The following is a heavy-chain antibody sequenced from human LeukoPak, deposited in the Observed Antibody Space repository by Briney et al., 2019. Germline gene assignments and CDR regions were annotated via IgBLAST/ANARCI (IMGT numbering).Heavy chain of an antibody. J-gene: IGHJ4*02. Sequence: GGSLRLSCAASGFTFSSYAMHWVRQAPGKGLEWVAVISYDGSNKYYADSVKGRFTISRDNSKNTLYLQMNSLRAEDTAVYYCARDFRQLDESGYFDYWGQGTLATVSS. CDR2: ISYDGSNK. V-gene: IGHV3-30-3*01. D-gene: IGHD6-6*01. CDR3: ARDFRQLDESGYFDY. CDR1: GFTFSSYA.